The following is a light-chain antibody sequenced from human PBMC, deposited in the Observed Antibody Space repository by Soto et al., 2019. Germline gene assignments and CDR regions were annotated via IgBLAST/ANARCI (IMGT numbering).Light chain of an antibody. CDR1: QTISGW. Sequence: DNQMTHSPSTLSASVGDRVTITCRASQTISGWLAWYQQRPGKAPNLLIFDASTLESGVPSRFSGSGSGTTFTLTISSLQSDDFATYYCLQYNGYYRTFGQGTKVDIK. CDR2: DAS. J-gene: IGKJ1*01. V-gene: IGKV1-5*01. CDR3: LQYNGYYRT.